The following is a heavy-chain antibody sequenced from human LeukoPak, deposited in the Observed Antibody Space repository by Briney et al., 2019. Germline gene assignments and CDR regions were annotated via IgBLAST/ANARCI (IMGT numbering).Heavy chain of an antibody. CDR3: AKENTHKYYYDSSDYFDY. Sequence: GGSLRLSCAASGFTFSSYGMHWVRQAPGKGLEWVAVISYDGSNKYYADSVKGRFTISRDNSKNTLYLQMNSLRAEDTAVYYCAKENTHKYYYDSSDYFDYWGQGTLVTVSS. V-gene: IGHV3-30*18. D-gene: IGHD3-22*01. CDR1: GFTFSSYG. J-gene: IGHJ4*02. CDR2: ISYDGSNK.